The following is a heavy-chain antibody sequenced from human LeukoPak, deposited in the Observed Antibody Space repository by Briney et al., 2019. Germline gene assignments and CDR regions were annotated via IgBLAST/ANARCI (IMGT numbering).Heavy chain of an antibody. CDR2: ITSSSSYI. CDR3: ARYRFVVGATDSFDI. V-gene: IGHV3-21*01. CDR1: GFIFSSYS. J-gene: IGHJ3*02. Sequence: GGSLRLSCAASGFIFSSYSMNWVRQAPGKGLEWVSSITSSSSYIYYADSVKGRFTISRDKARNSLSLQMNSLRAEDTAVYYCARYRFVVGATDSFDIWGQGTMVTVSS. D-gene: IGHD1-26*01.